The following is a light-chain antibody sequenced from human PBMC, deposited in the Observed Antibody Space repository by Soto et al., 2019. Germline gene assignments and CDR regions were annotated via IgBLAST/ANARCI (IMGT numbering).Light chain of an antibody. CDR1: SSDVGGYNY. J-gene: IGLJ2*01. CDR3: SSYTSSSTVV. V-gene: IGLV2-14*01. Sequence: QSVLTQPASVSGSPGQSITISCTRTSSDVGGYNYVSWYQQHPGKAPKLMIYDVSNRPSGVSNRFSGSKSGNTASLTISGLQAEDEAVYYCSSYTSSSTVVFGGGTKLTVL. CDR2: DVS.